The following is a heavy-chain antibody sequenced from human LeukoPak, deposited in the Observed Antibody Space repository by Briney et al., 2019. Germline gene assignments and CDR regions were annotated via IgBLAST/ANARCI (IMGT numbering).Heavy chain of an antibody. CDR2: IYYSGST. CDR3: ARRDYYDSSGYYDY. D-gene: IGHD3-22*01. CDR1: GDSTSSDRYY. J-gene: IGHJ4*02. V-gene: IGHV4-39*01. Sequence: SETLSLTCTVSGDSTSSDRYYGGWVRQPPGKGLEWIGSIYYSGSTYYNPSLKSRVTISVDTSKNQFSLKLSSVTAADTAVYYCARRDYYDSSGYYDYWGQGTLVTVSS.